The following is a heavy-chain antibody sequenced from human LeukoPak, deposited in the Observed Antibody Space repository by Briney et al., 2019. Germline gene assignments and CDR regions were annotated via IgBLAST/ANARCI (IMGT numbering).Heavy chain of an antibody. CDR2: INPNSGGT. V-gene: IGHV1-2*06. Sequence: EASVKVSCKASGYTFTGYYMHWVRQAPGQGLEWMGRINPNSGGTNYAQKFQGRVTMTRDTSISTAYMELSRLRSDDTAVYYCARDVGLITATGSWFDPWGQGTLVTVSS. CDR3: ARDVGLITATGSWFDP. D-gene: IGHD6-13*01. CDR1: GYTFTGYY. J-gene: IGHJ5*02.